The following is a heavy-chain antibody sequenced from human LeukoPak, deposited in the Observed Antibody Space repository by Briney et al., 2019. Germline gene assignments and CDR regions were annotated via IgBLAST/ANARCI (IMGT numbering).Heavy chain of an antibody. D-gene: IGHD3-22*01. CDR3: ASFFDYYDSSDGAFDI. V-gene: IGHV4-59*01. CDR1: GGSISSYY. Sequence: SETLSLTCTVSGGSISSYYWSWIRQPPGKGLEWIGYIYYSGITNYNPSLKSRVTISVDTSKNQFSLKLSSVTAADTAVYYCASFFDYYDSSDGAFDIWGQGTMVTVSS. CDR2: IYYSGIT. J-gene: IGHJ3*02.